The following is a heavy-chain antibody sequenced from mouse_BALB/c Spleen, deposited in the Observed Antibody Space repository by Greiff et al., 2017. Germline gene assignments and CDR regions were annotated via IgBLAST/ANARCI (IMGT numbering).Heavy chain of an antibody. D-gene: IGHD2-4*01. CDR2: ISTYYGDA. CDR1: GYTFTDYA. CDR3: ARMGLPAGFAY. Sequence: QVQLKESGAELVRPGVSVKISCKGSGYTFTDYAMHWVKQSHAKSLEWIGVISTYYGDASYNQKFKGKATMTVDKSSSTAYMELARLTSEDSAIYYCARMGLPAGFAYWGQGTLVTVSA. V-gene: IGHV1S137*01. J-gene: IGHJ3*01.